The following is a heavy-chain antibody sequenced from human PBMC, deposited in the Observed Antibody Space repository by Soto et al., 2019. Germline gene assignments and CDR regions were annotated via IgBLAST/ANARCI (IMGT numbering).Heavy chain of an antibody. V-gene: IGHV1-8*01. J-gene: IGHJ4*02. D-gene: IGHD3-10*01. CDR1: GYTLSNYD. CDR3: AKVSREGSAIDFDY. Sequence: QVQLVQSGAELKKPGASVKVSCKASGYTLSNYDMNWVRQATGQGPEWIGWVNPNNGDTGYAQKCQGRVTMTTDISTNTAYMELTSLRSEVTAIYYCAKVSREGSAIDFDYWGQGTLFTVSS. CDR2: VNPNNGDT.